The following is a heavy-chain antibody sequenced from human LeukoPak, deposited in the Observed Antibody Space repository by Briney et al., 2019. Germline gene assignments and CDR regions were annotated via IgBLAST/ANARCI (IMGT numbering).Heavy chain of an antibody. Sequence: PGGSLRLSCAASGFTFSNYAMHWVRQAPGKGLEWVAVISYDGSKKYYADSVKGRFTISRDNSKNTLYLQMNSLRAEDTAVYYCAGDSSGYPADYWGQGTLVTVSS. CDR1: GFTFSNYA. CDR3: AGDSSGYPADY. CDR2: ISYDGSKK. J-gene: IGHJ4*02. V-gene: IGHV3-30*04. D-gene: IGHD3-22*01.